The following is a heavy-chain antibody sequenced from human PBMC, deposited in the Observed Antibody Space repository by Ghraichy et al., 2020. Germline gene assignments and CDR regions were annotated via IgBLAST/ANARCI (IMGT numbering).Heavy chain of an antibody. V-gene: IGHV3-48*02. CDR3: ARASRVVRFYYYDGMDV. CDR2: ITSSSRTI. Sequence: GGSLRLSCVGSGFTFSSYSMNWVRQSPGKGLEWVSYITSSSRTIFYADSVKGRFTISRDNAQDSLYLQMNSRRDEDTAVYYCARASRVVRFYYYDGMDVWGQGTTVTVSS. J-gene: IGHJ6*02. CDR1: GFTFSSYS. D-gene: IGHD4-23*01.